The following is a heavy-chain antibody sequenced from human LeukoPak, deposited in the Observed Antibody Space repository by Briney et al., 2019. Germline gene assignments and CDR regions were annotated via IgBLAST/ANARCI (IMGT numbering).Heavy chain of an antibody. CDR2: ISSSSSYI. CDR3: ARDLPHYYYYGMDV. V-gene: IGHV3-21*04. CDR1: GFTFSSYS. J-gene: IGHJ6*02. Sequence: GGSLRLSCAASGFTFSSYSMNWVRQAPGKGLEWVSSISSSSSYIYYADSVKGRFTISRDNAKNSLCLQMNSLRAEDTAVYYCARDLPHYYYYGMDVWGQGTTVTVSS.